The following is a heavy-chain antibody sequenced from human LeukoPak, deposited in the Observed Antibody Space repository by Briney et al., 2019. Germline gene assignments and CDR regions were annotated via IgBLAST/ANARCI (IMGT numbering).Heavy chain of an antibody. CDR3: ARVGRGEVYDAFDI. CDR2: MNPNSGNT. D-gene: IGHD3-10*01. CDR1: GYTFTSYG. V-gene: IGHV1-8*03. J-gene: IGHJ3*02. Sequence: ASVKVSCKASGYTFTSYGISWVRQATGQGLEWMGWMNPNSGNTGYAQKFQGRVTITRNTSISTAYMELSSLRSEDTAVYYCARVGRGEVYDAFDIWGQGTMVTVSS.